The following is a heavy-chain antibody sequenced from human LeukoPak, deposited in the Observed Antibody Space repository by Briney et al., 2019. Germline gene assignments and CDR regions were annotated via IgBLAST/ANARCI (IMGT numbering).Heavy chain of an antibody. CDR2: ISGSGGST. J-gene: IGHJ4*02. D-gene: IGHD5-18*01. CDR3: AKRVYSYGYIGY. Sequence: RPGGSLRLSCAASGFTFSSYAMSWVRQAPGKGLEWVSAISGSGGSTYYADSVKGRFTISRDNSKNTLYLQMNSLRAEDTAVYYCAKRVYSYGYIGYWGQGTLVTVSS. CDR1: GFTFSSYA. V-gene: IGHV3-23*01.